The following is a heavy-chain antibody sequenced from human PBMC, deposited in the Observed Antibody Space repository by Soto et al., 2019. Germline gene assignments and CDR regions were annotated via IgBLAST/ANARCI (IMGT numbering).Heavy chain of an antibody. Sequence: QVQLVQSGAEVKKPGASVKVSCKASGYTFTSYAISWVRQAPGQGVEWMGGISAYNGNTNYAQNFQGRVTMTTDTSTTKAYMELRSLRSDDTAVYYCARDAAAGLNDYWGQGTLVTVSS. V-gene: IGHV1-18*01. CDR2: ISAYNGNT. J-gene: IGHJ4*02. CDR3: ARDAAAGLNDY. CDR1: GYTFTSYA. D-gene: IGHD6-13*01.